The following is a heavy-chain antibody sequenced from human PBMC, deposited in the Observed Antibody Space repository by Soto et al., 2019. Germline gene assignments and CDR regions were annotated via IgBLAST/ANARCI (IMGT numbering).Heavy chain of an antibody. CDR3: AKVEDYDFWSGYCYAFDI. J-gene: IGHJ3*02. CDR2: ISGSGGST. V-gene: IGHV3-23*01. D-gene: IGHD3-3*01. CDR1: GFTFSSYA. Sequence: GGSLRLSCAASGFTFSSYAMSWVRQAPGKGLEWVSAISGSGGSTYYADSVKGRFTISRDNSKNTLYLQMNSLRAEDTAVYYCAKVEDYDFWSGYCYAFDIWGQGTMVTVSS.